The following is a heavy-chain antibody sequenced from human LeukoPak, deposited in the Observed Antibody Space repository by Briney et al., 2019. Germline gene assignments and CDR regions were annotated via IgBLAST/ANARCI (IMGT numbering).Heavy chain of an antibody. D-gene: IGHD3-3*01. CDR2: INSDGSST. J-gene: IGHJ4*02. CDR1: GFTFSSYW. Sequence: PGGSLRLSCAASGFTFSSYWMHWVRQAPGKGLVWVSRINSDGSSTKYADSVKGRFTISRDNAKNSLYLQMNSLRAEDTAVYYCARDILGYDFWSGYYFDYWGQGTLVTVSS. CDR3: ARDILGYDFWSGYYFDY. V-gene: IGHV3-74*03.